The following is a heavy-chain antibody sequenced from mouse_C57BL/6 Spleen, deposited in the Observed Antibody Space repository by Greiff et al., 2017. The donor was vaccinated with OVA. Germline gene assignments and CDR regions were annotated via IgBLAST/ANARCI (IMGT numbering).Heavy chain of an antibody. V-gene: IGHV14-1*01. CDR1: GFNINDYY. CDR2: IDPEDGDT. Sequence: VQLQQSGAELVRPGASVKLSCTASGFNINDYYMHWVKQRPEKGLEWIGRIDPEDGDTEYAPKFQGTATMTADTSSNTAYLQLSSLTSEDTAVDYCAAGEGGCSFADWGQGTLVTVSA. CDR3: AAGEGGCSFAD. J-gene: IGHJ3*01. D-gene: IGHD1-1*01.